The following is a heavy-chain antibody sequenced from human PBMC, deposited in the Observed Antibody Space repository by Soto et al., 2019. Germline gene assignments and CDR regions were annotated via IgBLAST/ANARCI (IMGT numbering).Heavy chain of an antibody. D-gene: IGHD6-13*01. V-gene: IGHV4-31*03. CDR2: ISYSGST. CDR1: GGSINSGGYY. J-gene: IGHJ5*02. CDR3: ARDLRDSSSWYPHNWFDP. Sequence: SETLSLTCTVSGGSINSGGYYWSWIRQHPGKGLDYIGYISYSGSTYYNPSLRGRTTISLDTSKNQFSLRSEDTAVYYFARDLRDSSSWYPHNWFDPWGQGTLVTVSS.